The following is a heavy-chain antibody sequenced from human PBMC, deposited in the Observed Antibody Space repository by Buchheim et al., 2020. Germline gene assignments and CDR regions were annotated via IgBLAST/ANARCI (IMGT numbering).Heavy chain of an antibody. D-gene: IGHD2-15*01. Sequence: EVQVVESGGGLVQPGGSLRLSCAASGFTFTSYWMSWVRQAPGKGLEWVANIKQDGSAKYYVDSVKGRFTISRDDAKNPLYLQMSSLRAEDTAVYYCASLHCSGGSCHSWFDYWGQGTL. CDR3: ASLHCSGGSCHSWFDY. J-gene: IGHJ4*02. V-gene: IGHV3-7*01. CDR2: IKQDGSAK. CDR1: GFTFTSYW.